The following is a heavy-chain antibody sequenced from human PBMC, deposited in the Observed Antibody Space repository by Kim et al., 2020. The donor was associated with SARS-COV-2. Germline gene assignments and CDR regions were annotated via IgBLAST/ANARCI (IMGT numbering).Heavy chain of an antibody. D-gene: IGHD6-19*01. Sequence: GGSLRLSCAASGFTFSSYAMSWVRQAPGKGLEWVSAISGSGGSTYYADSVKGRFTISRDNSKNTLYLQMNSLRAEDTAVYYCAKDPGQRYSSGWLGDYWGQGTLVTVSS. CDR1: GFTFSSYA. J-gene: IGHJ4*02. CDR3: AKDPGQRYSSGWLGDY. CDR2: ISGSGGST. V-gene: IGHV3-23*01.